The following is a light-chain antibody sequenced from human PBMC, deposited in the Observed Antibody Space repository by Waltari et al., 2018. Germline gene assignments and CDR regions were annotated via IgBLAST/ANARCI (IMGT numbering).Light chain of an antibody. J-gene: IGLJ2*01. CDR2: EDT. Sequence: SNELTQPPSVPVSPGQTARITCSGDAQSSKYAYWCQQKTGQAPLLVIYEDTKRPSGLPERFSGSTAGTVATRTISGAQVDDEAAYYCYTTDSSGNPIFGGGTKLTVL. CDR1: AQSSKY. CDR3: YTTDSSGNPI. V-gene: IGLV3-10*01.